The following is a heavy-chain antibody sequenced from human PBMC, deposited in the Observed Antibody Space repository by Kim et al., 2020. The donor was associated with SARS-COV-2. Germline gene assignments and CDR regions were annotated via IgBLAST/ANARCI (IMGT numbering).Heavy chain of an antibody. V-gene: IGHV6-1*01. CDR3: TRDTPGQKAFDI. J-gene: IGHJ3*02. Sequence: VYAVAWKRRVTINPDTSKNQCSLQMNSVTPEDTAVYYCTRDTPGQKAFDIWGQGTMVAVAS.